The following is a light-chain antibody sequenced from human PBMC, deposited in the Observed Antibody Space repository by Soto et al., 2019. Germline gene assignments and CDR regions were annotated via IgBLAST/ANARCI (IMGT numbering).Light chain of an antibody. CDR3: QQYGSSPQT. J-gene: IGKJ1*01. CDR1: QTVRNNY. Sequence: EFVLTQSPGTLSLSPGERATLSCSASQTVRNNYLAWYQQKPGQAPRLLIYDASSRATGIPDRFSGGGSGTDFTLTINRLEPEDFAVYFCQQYGSSPQTFGQGTKVDIK. V-gene: IGKV3-20*01. CDR2: DAS.